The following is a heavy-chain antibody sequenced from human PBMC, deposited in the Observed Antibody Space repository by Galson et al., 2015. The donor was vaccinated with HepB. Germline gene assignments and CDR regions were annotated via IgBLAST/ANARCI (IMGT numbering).Heavy chain of an antibody. V-gene: IGHV3-33*01. CDR2: IWADGSHK. CDR3: ARSYESRCSDY. CDR1: GFNFSSYA. J-gene: IGHJ4*02. D-gene: IGHD3-22*01. Sequence: SLRLSCAASGFNFSSYAMHWVRQAPGKGLEWLTIIWADGSHKYYANSVKGRFTISRDNSKDTVYLQINSVRDDDTAVYFCARSYESRCSDYWGQGILVTVSS.